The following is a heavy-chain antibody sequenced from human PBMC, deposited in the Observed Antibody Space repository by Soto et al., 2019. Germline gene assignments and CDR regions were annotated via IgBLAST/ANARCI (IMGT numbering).Heavy chain of an antibody. J-gene: IGHJ4*02. CDR2: ISGSGDTK. CDR1: GFTFSAHY. D-gene: IGHD3-10*01. Sequence: QVQLVESGGGLVKPGESLRLSCAASGFTFSAHYMTWIRQAPGKGLEWVSYISGSGDTKYYPHPVKGRFSVSRDNAKNSLYLQMNSLRAEDTAVYFCAGDAHYYASDYWGQGTLVTVTS. CDR3: AGDAHYYASDY. V-gene: IGHV3-11*01.